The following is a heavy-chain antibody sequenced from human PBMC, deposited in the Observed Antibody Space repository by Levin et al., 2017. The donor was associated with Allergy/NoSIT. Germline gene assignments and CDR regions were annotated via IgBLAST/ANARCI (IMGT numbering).Heavy chain of an antibody. CDR1: GFTFSSYG. CDR2: ISYDGSNK. CDR3: AKDLLGGTVVRGKVQDDYYMDV. Sequence: PGESLKISCAASGFTFSSYGMHWVRQAPGKGLEWVAVISYDGSNKYYADTVKGRFTISRDNSQNTVYLQMNSLRTEDTAVYYCAKDLLGGTVVRGKVQDDYYMDVWGKGTTVTVSS. V-gene: IGHV3-30*18. J-gene: IGHJ6*03. D-gene: IGHD3-10*01.